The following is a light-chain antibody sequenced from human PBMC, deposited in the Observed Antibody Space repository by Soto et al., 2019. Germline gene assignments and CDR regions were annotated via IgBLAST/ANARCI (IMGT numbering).Light chain of an antibody. CDR3: QQYTNWPPNT. Sequence: EIVMSQSAATLSVSQGERATLSCRASQSVSSSYLARYQQRPGQAPRLLIYGASTRATGVPARFSGRGSGTEFTLTISSLQSEDFAVYYCQQYTNWPPNTFGQGTRLEIK. J-gene: IGKJ5*01. V-gene: IGKV3-15*01. CDR2: GAS. CDR1: QSVSSSY.